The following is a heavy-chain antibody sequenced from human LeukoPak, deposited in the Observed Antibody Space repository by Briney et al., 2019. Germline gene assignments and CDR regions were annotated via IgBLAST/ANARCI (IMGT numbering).Heavy chain of an antibody. J-gene: IGHJ4*02. Sequence: GGSLRLSCEASGFTFNTYAMTWVRQVPGKGLEWVSSISGSGDSTYYADSVKGRFTISRDNSKNTLYLQMNSLRAEDTAVYYCAKLLSGSYYTDYFDYWGQGTLVTVSS. CDR3: AKLLSGSYYTDYFDY. D-gene: IGHD1-26*01. V-gene: IGHV3-23*01. CDR2: ISGSGDST. CDR1: GFTFNTYA.